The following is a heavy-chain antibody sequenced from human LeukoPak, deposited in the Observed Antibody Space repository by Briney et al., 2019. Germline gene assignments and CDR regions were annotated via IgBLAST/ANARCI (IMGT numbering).Heavy chain of an antibody. Sequence: GGSLRLSCATSGFTFNNYNMNWVRQAPGRALEWVSSITSSGTYIFYADSVKGRFTISRDNAKNSLYLQMNSLGPEDTAVYYCARDRLHYGEYEKTFDYWGQGTLVTVSS. V-gene: IGHV3-21*01. CDR3: ARDRLHYGEYEKTFDY. CDR2: ITSSGTYI. D-gene: IGHD4-17*01. CDR1: GFTFNNYN. J-gene: IGHJ4*02.